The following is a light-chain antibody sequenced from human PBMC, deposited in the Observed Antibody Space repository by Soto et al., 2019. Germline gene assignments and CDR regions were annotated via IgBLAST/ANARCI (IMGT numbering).Light chain of an antibody. CDR1: QGIRND. CDR3: LQDYNYPRT. Sequence: AIQMTQSPSSLSASVGDRVTITCRASQGIRNDLGWYQQKPGRAPKLLIYATSSLQSGVPSRFSGSGSGTDFTLTISSLQPEDFGTYYCLQDYNYPRTFGQGTKVEI. V-gene: IGKV1-6*01. CDR2: ATS. J-gene: IGKJ1*01.